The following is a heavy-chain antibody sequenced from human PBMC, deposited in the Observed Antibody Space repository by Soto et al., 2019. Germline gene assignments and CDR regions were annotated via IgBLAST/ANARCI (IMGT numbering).Heavy chain of an antibody. V-gene: IGHV1-69*13. D-gene: IGHD2-2*01. Sequence: SVKVSCKACGCTFSSYAISWVRQAPGQGLEWMGGIIPIFGTANYAQKFQGRVTITADESTSTAYMELSSLRSEDTAVYYCARDNKNKKVRGIVVNYYYGMDVWGQGTTVTVSS. CDR3: ARDNKNKKVRGIVVNYYYGMDV. CDR2: IIPIFGTA. CDR1: GCTFSSYA. J-gene: IGHJ6*02.